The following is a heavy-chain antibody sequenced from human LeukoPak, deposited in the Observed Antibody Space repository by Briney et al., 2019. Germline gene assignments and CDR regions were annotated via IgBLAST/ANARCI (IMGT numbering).Heavy chain of an antibody. CDR2: INEDGSTT. CDR1: GFTFRSYW. D-gene: IGHD2-15*01. CDR3: ARDATRGGDFDS. Sequence: GGSLRLSCAASGFTFRSYWMGWVRQTPGKGLEWLATINEDGSTTYYVDSVKGRFTISRNNANNSLYLQMNSLRAEDTAVYYCARDATRGGDFDSWGEGTLVTVS. J-gene: IGHJ4*02. V-gene: IGHV3-7*01.